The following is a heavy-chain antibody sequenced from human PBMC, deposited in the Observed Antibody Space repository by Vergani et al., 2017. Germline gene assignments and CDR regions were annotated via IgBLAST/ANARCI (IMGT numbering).Heavy chain of an antibody. V-gene: IGHV4-34*01. D-gene: IGHD3-22*01. CDR3: ARRQTIYDSSGYYYGGFDY. Sequence: QVQLQQWGAGLLKPSETLSLTCAVYGGSFSGYYWSWIRQPPGKGLEWIGEINHSGSTNYNPSLKSRVTISVDTSKNQFSLKLSSVTAADTAVYYCARRQTIYDSSGYYYGGFDYWGQGTLVTVSS. CDR2: INHSGST. J-gene: IGHJ4*02. CDR1: GGSFSGYY.